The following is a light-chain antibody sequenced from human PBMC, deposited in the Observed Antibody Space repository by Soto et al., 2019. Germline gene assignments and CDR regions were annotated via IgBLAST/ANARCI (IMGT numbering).Light chain of an antibody. CDR2: GAS. Sequence: EIVLTQSPGTLSLSPGERATLSCRASQSISSSYLAWYQQKPGQAPRLLIYGASSRATGTPDRFSGSGSGTDFTLTISRLEPEDFAVYYCQQYYSSPWTFGLGTKVEIK. J-gene: IGKJ1*01. V-gene: IGKV3-20*01. CDR1: QSISSSY. CDR3: QQYYSSPWT.